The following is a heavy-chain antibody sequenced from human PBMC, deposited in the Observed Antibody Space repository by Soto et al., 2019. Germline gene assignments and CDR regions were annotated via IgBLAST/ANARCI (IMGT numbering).Heavy chain of an antibody. D-gene: IGHD2-2*01. Sequence: PSETLSLTCAVSGYSISSGYYWGWIRQPPGKGLEWIGSIYHSGSTYYNPSLKSRVTISVDTSKNQFSLKLSSVTAADTAVYYCASRRDLTYCSSTSCYDDAFDIWGQGTMVTVS. CDR3: ASRRDLTYCSSTSCYDDAFDI. V-gene: IGHV4-38-2*01. J-gene: IGHJ3*02. CDR1: GYSISSGYY. CDR2: IYHSGST.